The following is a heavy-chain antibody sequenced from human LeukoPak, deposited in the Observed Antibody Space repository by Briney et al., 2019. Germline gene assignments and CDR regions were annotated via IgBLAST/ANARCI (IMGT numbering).Heavy chain of an antibody. Sequence: PSETLSLTCTVSGGSISSYYWSWIRQPPGKGLEWIGYIYYSGSTNYKPSLKSRVTISVDTSKNKFSLKLSSVTAADTAVYYCVRRVSRSSSIDYWGQGTLVTVSS. D-gene: IGHD6-6*01. J-gene: IGHJ4*02. CDR2: IYYSGST. V-gene: IGHV4-59*01. CDR1: GGSISSYY. CDR3: VRRVSRSSSIDY.